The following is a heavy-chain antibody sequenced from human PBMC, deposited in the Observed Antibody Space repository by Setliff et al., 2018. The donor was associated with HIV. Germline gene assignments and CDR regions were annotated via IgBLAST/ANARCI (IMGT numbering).Heavy chain of an antibody. CDR2: IETSGGST. Sequence: NPSETLSLTCTVSGASISGYYWSWIRQAAGKGLEWIGRIETSGGSTYYNPSLKSRLTISLDTSKNQFSLKLTSVTAADTAVYYCARDNPHFGVASSYYYGMDVWGQGTTVTVSS. V-gene: IGHV4-4*07. D-gene: IGHD3-3*01. CDR1: GASISGYY. CDR3: ARDNPHFGVASSYYYGMDV. J-gene: IGHJ6*02.